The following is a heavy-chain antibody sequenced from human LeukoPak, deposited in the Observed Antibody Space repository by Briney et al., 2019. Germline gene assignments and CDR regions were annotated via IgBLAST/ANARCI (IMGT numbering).Heavy chain of an antibody. CDR3: GRTFPPLRTSSAGDL. J-gene: IGHJ1*01. D-gene: IGHD3-16*01. Sequence: GGSLRLSCSASGFSFSDYDMNWVRQAPGKGLEWVSAISGRSSHVYYGESVKGRFTISRDNAKNSLYLQLDSLGVEDTAVYYCGRTFPPLRTSSAGDLWGQGTLVTVSS. CDR1: GFSFSDYD. V-gene: IGHV3-21*01. CDR2: ISGRSSHV.